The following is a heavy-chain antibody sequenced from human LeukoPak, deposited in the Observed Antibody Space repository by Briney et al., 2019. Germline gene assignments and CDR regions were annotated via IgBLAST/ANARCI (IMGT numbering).Heavy chain of an antibody. D-gene: IGHD4-11*01. V-gene: IGHV4-4*02. CDR2: IYHSGST. Sequence: SETLSLTCAVSGGSISSSNWWSWVRQPPGKGLEWIGEIYHSGSTNYNPSLKSRVTISVDTSKNQFSLKLSSVTAADTAVYYCARLTTVTSVVAFDIWGQGTMVTVSS. CDR1: GGSISSSNW. CDR3: ARLTTVTSVVAFDI. J-gene: IGHJ3*02.